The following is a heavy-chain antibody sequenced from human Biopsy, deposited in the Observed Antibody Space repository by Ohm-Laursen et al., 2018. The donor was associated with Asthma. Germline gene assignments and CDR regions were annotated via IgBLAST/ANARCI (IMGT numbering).Heavy chain of an antibody. D-gene: IGHD2-21*01. J-gene: IGHJ4*02. CDR1: GGTFSSDA. CDR2: IMPIFGTP. V-gene: IGHV1-69*13. Sequence: EASVKVSCKASGGTFSSDAISWVRQAPGQGLEWMGGIMPIFGTPNYAQKFQHRLTITADDSTTTVYMELSSLKLEDTAVYFCARPYCGGDCYSPFDYWGQGSLVTVSS. CDR3: ARPYCGGDCYSPFDY.